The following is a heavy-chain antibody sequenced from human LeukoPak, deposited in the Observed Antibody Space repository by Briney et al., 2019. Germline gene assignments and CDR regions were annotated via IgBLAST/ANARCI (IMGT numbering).Heavy chain of an antibody. J-gene: IGHJ4*02. CDR2: ISSSSSYI. Sequence: GGSLRLSCAASGFTFSSYSMNWVRQAPGKGLEWVSSISSSSSYIYYADSVKGRFTISRDNAKNSLYLQMNSLRAEDTAVYYCARGGRGGGSYRGLIDYWGQGTLVTVSS. D-gene: IGHD1-26*01. V-gene: IGHV3-21*01. CDR3: ARGGRGGGSYRGLIDY. CDR1: GFTFSSYS.